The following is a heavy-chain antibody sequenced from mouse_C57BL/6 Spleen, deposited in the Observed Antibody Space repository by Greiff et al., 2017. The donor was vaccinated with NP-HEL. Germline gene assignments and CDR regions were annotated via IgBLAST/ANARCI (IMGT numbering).Heavy chain of an antibody. D-gene: IGHD1-2*01. CDR2: ISDGGSYN. Sequence: EVKLVESGGGLVKPGGSLKLSCAASGFTFSSYAMSWVRQTPEKRLEWVATISDGGSYNYYPNNVKGRFTISRDNAKNNLYQQMRHLKSEDTAMYYCARSYITGYFDYWGHGTTLTVSS. CDR3: ARSYITGYFDY. CDR1: GFTFSSYA. J-gene: IGHJ2*01. V-gene: IGHV5-4*03.